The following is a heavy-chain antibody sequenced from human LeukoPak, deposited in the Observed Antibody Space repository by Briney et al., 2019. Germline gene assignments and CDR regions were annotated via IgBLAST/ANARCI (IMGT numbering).Heavy chain of an antibody. CDR3: GRSRATPVTLDIHFDS. D-gene: IGHD4-17*01. J-gene: IGHJ4*02. V-gene: IGHV3-21*01. CDR2: ISSSSSYI. CDR1: GFTLSSYS. Sequence: PGGSLRLSCAASGFTLSSYSMNWVRQAPGKGLEWVSSISSSSSYIYYADSVKGRFTISRDNAKNSLYLQMNSLRAEDTAVYYWGRSRATPVTLDIHFDSGGRGPLVPVSS.